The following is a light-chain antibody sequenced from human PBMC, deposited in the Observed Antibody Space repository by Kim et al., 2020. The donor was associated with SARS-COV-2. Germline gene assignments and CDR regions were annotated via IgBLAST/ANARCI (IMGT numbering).Light chain of an antibody. CDR1: NYNVGNPG. V-gene: IGLV10-54*01. J-gene: IGLJ3*02. CDR3: SAWDISLNAVV. CDR2: RGN. Sequence: QTATFTCTGNNYNVGNPGAAWLQQRQGHPPKLLFTRGNRRPSGISERFSASRSGNTASLTIIGLQPEDESDYYCSAWDISLNAVVFGGGTQLTVL.